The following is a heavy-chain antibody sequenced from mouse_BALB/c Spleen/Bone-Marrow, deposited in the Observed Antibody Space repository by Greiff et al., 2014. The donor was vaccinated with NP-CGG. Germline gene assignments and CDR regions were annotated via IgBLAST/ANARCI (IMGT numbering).Heavy chain of an antibody. Sequence: EVKVVESGGGLVQPGGSLRLSCATSGFTFTDYYMNWVRQPPGKALEWLGFIRNKANGYTKEYSVSVKGRFTITRDNSQSILYLQMNTLRVEDSATYYCARDMGGILCDYWGQGTTVTVSS. CDR2: IRNKANGYTK. V-gene: IGHV7-3*02. CDR3: ARDMGGILCDY. D-gene: IGHD6-2*01. CDR1: GFTFTDYY. J-gene: IGHJ2*01.